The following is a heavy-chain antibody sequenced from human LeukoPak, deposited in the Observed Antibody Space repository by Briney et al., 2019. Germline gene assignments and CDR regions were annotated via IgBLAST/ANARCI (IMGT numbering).Heavy chain of an antibody. D-gene: IGHD3-10*01. Sequence: PSETLSLTCTVSGGSISSYYWSWIRQPAGKGLEWIGRIYTSGSTNYNPSLKSRVTMSVDTSKNQFSLKLSSVTAADTAVYYCARDGSVSYDGWFDPWGQGTLVTVSS. J-gene: IGHJ5*02. V-gene: IGHV4-4*07. CDR2: IYTSGST. CDR3: ARDGSVSYDGWFDP. CDR1: GGSISSYY.